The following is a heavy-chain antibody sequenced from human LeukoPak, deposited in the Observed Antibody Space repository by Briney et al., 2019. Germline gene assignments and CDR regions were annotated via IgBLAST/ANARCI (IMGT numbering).Heavy chain of an antibody. CDR2: IYHSGST. J-gene: IGHJ5*02. Sequence: SGTLSLTCAVSGGSISSSNWWSWVRQPPGKGLEWIGEIYHSGSTNYNPSLKSRVTISVDKSKNQFSLNLSSVTAADTAVYYCARDARGSGTWSWFDPWGQGTLVTVSS. CDR1: GGSISSSNW. V-gene: IGHV4-4*02. D-gene: IGHD3-10*01. CDR3: ARDARGSGTWSWFDP.